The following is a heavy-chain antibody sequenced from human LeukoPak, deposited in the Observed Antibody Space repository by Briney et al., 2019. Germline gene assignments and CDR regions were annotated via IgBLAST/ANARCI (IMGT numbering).Heavy chain of an antibody. CDR1: GGSFSGYY. J-gene: IGHJ4*02. Sequence: SETLSLTCAVYGGSFSGYYWSWIRQPPGKGLEWIGGIFYTGNTYDNPSLKSRVTISVDTSKNQFSLRLSSVTAADTAVYYCARHRSGWLQSSFDYWGQGTLVTVSS. D-gene: IGHD5-24*01. CDR3: ARHRSGWLQSSFDY. V-gene: IGHV4-34*12. CDR2: IFYTGNT.